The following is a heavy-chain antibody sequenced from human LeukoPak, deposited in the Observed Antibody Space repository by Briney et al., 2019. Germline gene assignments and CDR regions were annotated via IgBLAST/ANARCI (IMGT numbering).Heavy chain of an antibody. V-gene: IGHV4-4*09. J-gene: IGHJ4*02. CDR1: NVSFSSYY. CDR3: ARSPPAPKQFDY. CDR2: IYPSGSS. D-gene: IGHD2-2*01. Sequence: PSDTPSLTCTVSNVSFSSYYGSWIRQPPGKGLEWIGYIYPSGSSNSIPSLKSRVSLSVDTSKNQFSLKLSSVIAADTAIYYCARSPPAPKQFDYWGQGILVTVSS.